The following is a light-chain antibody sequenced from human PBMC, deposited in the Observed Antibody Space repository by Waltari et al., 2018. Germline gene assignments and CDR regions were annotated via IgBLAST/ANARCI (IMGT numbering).Light chain of an antibody. CDR2: LAS. J-gene: IGKJ2*01. CDR3: MQTLQTPYT. CDR1: RALRHSNGINY. Sequence: DIVMTQSPLSLPVTPGEPASFSCRSSRALRHSNGINYLDWYLQKPGQAPQLLISLASDRASGVPDRFSGSGSGTDFTLEISRVEAEDVGIYYCMQTLQTPYTFGQGTKLEIK. V-gene: IGKV2-28*01.